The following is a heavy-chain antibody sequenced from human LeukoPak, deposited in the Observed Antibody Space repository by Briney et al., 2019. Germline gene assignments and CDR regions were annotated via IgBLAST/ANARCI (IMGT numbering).Heavy chain of an antibody. V-gene: IGHV3-64*01. CDR1: GFTFSSYA. Sequence: GGSLRLSCAASGFTFSSYAMHWVRQAPGKGLEYVSAISSEGYSTYYANSVKGRFTISRDDYKKTLYLQMGSLRTEDTAVYYCARGPYSGGYFDYWGQGTLVTVSS. CDR3: ARGPYSGGYFDY. CDR2: ISSEGYST. J-gene: IGHJ4*02. D-gene: IGHD6-19*01.